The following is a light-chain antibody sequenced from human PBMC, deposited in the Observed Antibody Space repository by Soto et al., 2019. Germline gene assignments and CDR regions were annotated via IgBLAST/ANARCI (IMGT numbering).Light chain of an antibody. CDR1: QSVSSY. V-gene: IGKV3-11*01. Sequence: EIVLKQSPATLSLSPGNRATRSCRASQSVSSYLAWYQQKPGQPPRLLIYDASKRATGIPARFSGSGSGTDFTLTISSLEPEDFAVYFCQQRRDWLSFGGGTKVDIK. CDR2: DAS. CDR3: QQRRDWLS. J-gene: IGKJ4*01.